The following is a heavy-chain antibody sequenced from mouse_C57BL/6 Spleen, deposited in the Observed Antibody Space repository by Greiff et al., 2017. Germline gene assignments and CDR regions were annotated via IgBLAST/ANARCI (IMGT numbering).Heavy chain of an antibody. CDR3: AREGTYYSNSLYYFDD. CDR1: GFTFSSYA. J-gene: IGHJ2*01. D-gene: IGHD2-5*01. Sequence: EVMLVESGGGLVKPGGSLKLSCAASGFTFSSYAMSWVRQTPEKRLEWVATISDGGSYTYYPDNVKGRFTISRDNAKNNLYLQMSHLKSEDTAMYYCAREGTYYSNSLYYFDDWGQGTTRTVSS. CDR2: ISDGGSYT. V-gene: IGHV5-4*01.